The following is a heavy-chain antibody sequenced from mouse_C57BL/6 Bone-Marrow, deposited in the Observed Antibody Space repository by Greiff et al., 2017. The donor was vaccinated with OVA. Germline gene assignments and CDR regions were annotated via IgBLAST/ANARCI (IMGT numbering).Heavy chain of an antibody. Sequence: EVKVVESGGGLVQPGGSLSLSCAASGFTFTDYYMSWVRQPPGKALEWLGFIRNKANGYTTEYSASVKGRFTISRDNSQSILYLQMNALRAEDSATYYCARDYYGSSHYFDYWGQGTTLTVSS. V-gene: IGHV7-3*01. D-gene: IGHD1-1*01. CDR2: IRNKANGYTT. CDR3: ARDYYGSSHYFDY. CDR1: GFTFTDYY. J-gene: IGHJ2*01.